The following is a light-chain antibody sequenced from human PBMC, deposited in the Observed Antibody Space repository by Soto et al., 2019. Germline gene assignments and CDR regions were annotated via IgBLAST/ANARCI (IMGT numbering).Light chain of an antibody. V-gene: IGLV1-44*01. CDR3: AAWDDSLNAVV. CDR1: SSNIGSNT. Sequence: QSVLTQPPSASGIPGQRVTISCSGGSSNIGSNTVNWYQQLPGTAPNLLIYSNNQRPSGVPDRFSGSKSGTSASLAISGLQSEDEADYYCAAWDDSLNAVVFGGGTKLTVL. J-gene: IGLJ2*01. CDR2: SNN.